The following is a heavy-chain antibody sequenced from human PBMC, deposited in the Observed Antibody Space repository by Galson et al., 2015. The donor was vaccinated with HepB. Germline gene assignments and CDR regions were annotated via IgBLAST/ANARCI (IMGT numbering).Heavy chain of an antibody. D-gene: IGHD6-13*01. CDR2: ISVYNGNT. J-gene: IGHJ4*02. CDR1: GYTFTSYG. CDR3: ARDLFSSSWYPGGFDY. V-gene: IGHV1-18*01. Sequence: SCKASGYTFTSYGISWVRQAPGQGLEWMGWISVYNGNTNYAQKLQGRVTMTTDTSTSTAYMELRSLRSDDTAVYYCARDLFSSSWYPGGFDYWGQGTLLTVSS.